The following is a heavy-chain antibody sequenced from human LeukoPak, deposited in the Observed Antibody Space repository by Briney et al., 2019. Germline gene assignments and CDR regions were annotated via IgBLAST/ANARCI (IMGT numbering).Heavy chain of an antibody. J-gene: IGHJ3*02. CDR1: GGSISSYY. CDR2: IYTSGST. D-gene: IGHD3-22*01. CDR3: ARGRGYYYDSSGYSGAFDI. V-gene: IGHV4-4*07. Sequence: SETLSLTCTVSGGSISSYYWSWIRQPAGKGLEWIGRIYTSGSTNYNPSLKSRVTMSVDTSKNQFSLKLSSVTAADTAVYYCARGRGYYYDSSGYSGAFDIWGQGTMVSVSS.